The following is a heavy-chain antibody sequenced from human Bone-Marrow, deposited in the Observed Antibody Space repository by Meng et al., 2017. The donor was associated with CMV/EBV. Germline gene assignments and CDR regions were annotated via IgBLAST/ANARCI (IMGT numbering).Heavy chain of an antibody. V-gene: IGHV3-15*07. Sequence: CAASGFTFNNAWMNWVRQAPGKGPEWVGRIKSKTDGGTTDYAAPVKDRFVILRDESKNTLYLLMNSLKSDDTAVYYCAGAGYGGLDYWGQGTLVTVSS. CDR1: GFTFNNAW. CDR3: AGAGYGGLDY. J-gene: IGHJ4*02. D-gene: IGHD5-12*01. CDR2: IKSKTDGGTT.